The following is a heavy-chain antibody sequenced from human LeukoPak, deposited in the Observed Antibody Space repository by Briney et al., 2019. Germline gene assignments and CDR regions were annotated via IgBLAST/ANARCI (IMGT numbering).Heavy chain of an antibody. CDR1: GGTFSSYA. CDR3: ASHSVGYSSSWDYFDY. J-gene: IGHJ4*02. CDR2: IIPIFGTA. V-gene: IGHV1-69*13. Sequence: GASVKVSCKASGGTFSSYAISWVRQAPGQGLEWMGGIIPIFGTANYAQKFQGRVTITADESTSTAYMELSSLRSEDTAVYYCASHSVGYSSSWDYFDYWGQGTLVTVSS. D-gene: IGHD6-13*01.